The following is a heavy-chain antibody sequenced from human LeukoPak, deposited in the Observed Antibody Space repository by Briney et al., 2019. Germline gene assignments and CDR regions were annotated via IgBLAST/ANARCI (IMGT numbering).Heavy chain of an antibody. CDR2: ISGSGGST. D-gene: IGHD3-9*01. CDR1: GFTFSSYA. V-gene: IGHV3-23*01. CDR3: AKGKYDILTGHRLVVSVYFDY. Sequence: GGSLRLSCAASGFTFSSYAMSWVRQAPGKGLEWVSAISGSGGSTYYADSVKGRFTIPRDNSKNTLYLQMNSLRAEDTAVYYCAKGKYDILTGHRLVVSVYFDYWGQGTLVTVSS. J-gene: IGHJ4*02.